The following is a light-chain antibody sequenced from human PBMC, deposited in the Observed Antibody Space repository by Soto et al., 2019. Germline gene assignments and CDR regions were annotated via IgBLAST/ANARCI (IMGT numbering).Light chain of an antibody. CDR1: QSVSSY. CDR3: QQRRNWPLT. J-gene: IGKJ4*01. CDR2: DAS. Sequence: EIVLTQSPATLSLSPGERATLSCRASQSVSSYLAWYQQKPGQAPRLLISDASNRATGIPARFCGSGSGTDFTLTISNLEPEDFAIYYCQQRRNWPLTFGGGTKVDIK. V-gene: IGKV3-11*01.